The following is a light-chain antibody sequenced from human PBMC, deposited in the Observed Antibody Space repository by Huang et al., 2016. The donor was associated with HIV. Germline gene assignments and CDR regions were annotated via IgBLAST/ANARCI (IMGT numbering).Light chain of an antibody. CDR2: CAS. J-gene: IGKJ2*01. CDR3: QQYENWPPEYT. V-gene: IGKV3-15*01. Sequence: EIVLTQSPAILSVSPGERATLSCRASQNVRSSFAWYQQRPVQPPRLLISCASTRATGIPARFSGSGSGTEFTLTISSLQSEDFAVYYCQQYENWPPEYTFGQGTKLEL. CDR1: QNVRSS.